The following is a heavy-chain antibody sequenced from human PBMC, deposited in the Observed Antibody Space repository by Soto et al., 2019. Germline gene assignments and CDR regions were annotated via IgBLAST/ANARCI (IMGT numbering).Heavy chain of an antibody. CDR2: TYYRSKWYN. CDR1: GDSVSSSSVT. V-gene: IGHV6-1*01. D-gene: IGHD1-26*01. J-gene: IGHJ5*01. Sequence: QVQLQQSEPGLVKPSQTLSLTCAISGDSVSSSSVTWNWIRQSPSRGLEWLGRTYYRSKWYNDYAESVKRRITINPDTSKNQVSLHLNSVTPEDTAVYYCVRLIGNSWLDFWGQGTLVTVSS. CDR3: VRLIGNSWLDF.